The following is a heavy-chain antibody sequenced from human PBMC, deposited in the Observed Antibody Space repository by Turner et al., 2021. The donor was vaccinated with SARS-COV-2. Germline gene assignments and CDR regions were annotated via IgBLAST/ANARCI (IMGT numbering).Heavy chain of an antibody. CDR3: AIKLWDISGWYAVDP. Sequence: QVQLQQWGAGLLKPSETLSLTCAVYGGSFSGYYWSWIRQPPGKGLEWIGEINHSGSTNYNPSLKSRVTISVDTSKNQFSLKLSSVTAADTAVYYCAIKLWDISGWYAVDPWGQGTLVTVSS. CDR1: GGSFSGYY. CDR2: INHSGST. J-gene: IGHJ5*02. D-gene: IGHD6-19*01. V-gene: IGHV4-34*01.